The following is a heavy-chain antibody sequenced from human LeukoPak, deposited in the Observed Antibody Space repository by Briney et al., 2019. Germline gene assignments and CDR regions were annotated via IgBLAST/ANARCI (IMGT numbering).Heavy chain of an antibody. D-gene: IGHD3-9*01. J-gene: IGHJ4*02. CDR3: TRETDILTGYSSNDY. V-gene: IGHV3-49*04. CDR1: GFTFGDYA. Sequence: GGSLRLSCTASGFTFGDYAMSWVRQAPGKGLEWVGFIRSKAYGGTTEYAASVKGRFTISRDDSKSIAYLQMNSLKTEDTAVYYCTRETDILTGYSSNDYWGQGTLVTVSS. CDR2: IRSKAYGGTT.